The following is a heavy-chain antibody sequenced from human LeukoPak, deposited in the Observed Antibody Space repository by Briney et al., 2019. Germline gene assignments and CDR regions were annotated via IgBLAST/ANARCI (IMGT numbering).Heavy chain of an antibody. V-gene: IGHV3-23*01. Sequence: GGSLRLSCATSGFPFSDFSMSWVRQAPGKGLEWVSSITSSGSSTYYADSVKGRFTISRDNSKNTLYLQMSSLRSEDTAVYYCARADGTSVANRYYYCYFDVGGPGTPVTVSS. D-gene: IGHD1-1*01. CDR2: ITSSGSST. CDR1: GFPFSDFS. J-gene: IGHJ6*03. CDR3: ARADGTSVANRYYYCYFDV.